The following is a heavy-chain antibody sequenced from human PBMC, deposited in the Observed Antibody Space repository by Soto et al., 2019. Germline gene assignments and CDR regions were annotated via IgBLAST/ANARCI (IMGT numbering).Heavy chain of an antibody. CDR3: ARHGLYYYGSGSYYKSWFDP. J-gene: IGHJ5*02. D-gene: IGHD3-10*01. Sequence: SETLSLTCTVSGGSISRYYWSWIRQPPGKGLEWIGYIYYSGSTNYNPSLKSRVTISVDTSKNQLSLKLSSVTAADTAVYYCARHGLYYYGSGSYYKSWFDPWGQGTLVTVSS. V-gene: IGHV4-59*08. CDR2: IYYSGST. CDR1: GGSISRYY.